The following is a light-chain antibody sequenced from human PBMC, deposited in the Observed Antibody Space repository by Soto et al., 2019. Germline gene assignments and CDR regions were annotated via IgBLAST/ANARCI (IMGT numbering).Light chain of an antibody. CDR1: QSVDNY. Sequence: ETVLTQSPATLSLSPGERDTLSCRASQSVDNYLAWYQQKRGQAPRLLIYDASNRATGIPARFSGSGSGTDFTLTISRLEPEDFAVYYCQQRKCWPPITFGQGTRLEIK. J-gene: IGKJ5*01. V-gene: IGKV3-11*01. CDR2: DAS. CDR3: QQRKCWPPIT.